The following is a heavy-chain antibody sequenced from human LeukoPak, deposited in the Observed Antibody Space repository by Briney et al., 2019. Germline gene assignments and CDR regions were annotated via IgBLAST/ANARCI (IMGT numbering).Heavy chain of an antibody. CDR2: ITGNGATT. D-gene: IGHD5-18*01. Sequence: GGSLRLSCAASGFSFSNYGMNWVRQAPGKGLEWVSGITGNGATTYYADSVEGRFTISRDNSRNTVYLQMNSLRAEDTAVYYCANDLGWIQLNLGRGQGTLVTVS. CDR1: GFSFSNYG. J-gene: IGHJ4*02. V-gene: IGHV3-23*01. CDR3: ANDLGWIQLNLG.